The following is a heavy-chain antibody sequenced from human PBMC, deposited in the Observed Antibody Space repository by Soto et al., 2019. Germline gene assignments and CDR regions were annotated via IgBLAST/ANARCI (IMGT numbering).Heavy chain of an antibody. CDR2: INAGNGNT. V-gene: IGHV1-3*01. CDR3: ARDYYDSSGYYYSGY. J-gene: IGHJ4*02. Sequence: ASVKVSCKASGYTFTGYAMHWVRQAPGQRLEWMGWINAGNGNTKYSQKFQGRVTITRDTSASTAYMELSSLRSEDTAVYYCARDYYDSSGYYYSGYWGQGTLVTVSS. D-gene: IGHD3-22*01. CDR1: GYTFTGYA.